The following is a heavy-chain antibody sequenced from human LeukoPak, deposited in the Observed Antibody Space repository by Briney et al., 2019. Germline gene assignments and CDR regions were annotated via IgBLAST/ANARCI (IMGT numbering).Heavy chain of an antibody. CDR2: ISSSSSHI. CDR1: GFTFSSYS. CDR3: AKDQDGYIYNRFDY. D-gene: IGHD5-24*01. Sequence: GGSLRLSCAASGFTFSSYSMNWVRQAPGKGLEWVSSISSSSSHIYYADSVKGRFTISRDNAKNSLYLQMNSLRAEDTAVYYCAKDQDGYIYNRFDYWGQGSLVTISS. V-gene: IGHV3-21*01. J-gene: IGHJ4*02.